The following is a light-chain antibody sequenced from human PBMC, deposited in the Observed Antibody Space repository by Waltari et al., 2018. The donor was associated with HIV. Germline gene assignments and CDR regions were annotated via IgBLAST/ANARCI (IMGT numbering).Light chain of an antibody. CDR2: GAN. V-gene: IGLV1-40*01. CDR1: SSNLGAGYD. J-gene: IGLJ3*02. CDR3: QSYDNSVSDSVV. Sequence: QSVLTQPPSVSGAPGQTVTIPCTGSSNLGAGYDVQWYQQLPGTAPKLLIYGANNRPSGVPDRFSGSKSGASASLAIAGLQAEDEADYYCQSYDNSVSDSVVFGGGTKVTVL.